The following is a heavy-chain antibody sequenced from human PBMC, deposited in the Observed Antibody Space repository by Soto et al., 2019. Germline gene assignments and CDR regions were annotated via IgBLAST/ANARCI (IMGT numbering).Heavy chain of an antibody. J-gene: IGHJ4*02. CDR1: GGSISGYY. CDR3: ARDGGGNKFDY. Sequence: SETLSLTCTVSGGSISGYYWTWIRQPPGKGLEWIGYIYYSGSTNYNPSLKSRVTISVDMSKNQFSLKLSSVTAADTAVYYCARDGGGNKFDYWGQGTLVTVSS. D-gene: IGHD2-15*01. CDR2: IYYSGST. V-gene: IGHV4-59*01.